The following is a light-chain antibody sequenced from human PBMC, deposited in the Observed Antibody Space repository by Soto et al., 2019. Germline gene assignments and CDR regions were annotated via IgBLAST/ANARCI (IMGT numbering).Light chain of an antibody. CDR1: QSLLHSNGYNY. J-gene: IGKJ1*01. Sequence: DIVMTQSPLSLPVTPGEPASISCRSSQSLLHSNGYNYFYWYLQKPGQPPQLLIYEVSNRFSGVPDRFSGSGSGTDFTLKISRVEAEDVGIYYCMQSIQLPWTFGQGTKVDIK. CDR3: MQSIQLPWT. CDR2: EVS. V-gene: IGKV2D-29*01.